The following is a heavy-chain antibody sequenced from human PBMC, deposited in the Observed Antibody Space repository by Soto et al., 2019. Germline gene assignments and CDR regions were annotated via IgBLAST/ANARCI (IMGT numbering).Heavy chain of an antibody. Sequence: EVQLVESGGGLIQPGGSLRLSFVVSGFTVSISNYMSWVRQAPGKGLEWVSVIYTGGTTYYADSVKGRFTISRDNSKNTLYLQMNSLRAEDTAVYYCHGYGYWGQGTLVTVSS. CDR3: HGYGY. V-gene: IGHV3-53*01. J-gene: IGHJ4*02. CDR1: GFTVSISNY. D-gene: IGHD5-12*01. CDR2: IYTGGTT.